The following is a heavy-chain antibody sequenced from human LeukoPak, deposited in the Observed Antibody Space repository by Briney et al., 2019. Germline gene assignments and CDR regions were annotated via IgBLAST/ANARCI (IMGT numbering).Heavy chain of an antibody. Sequence: PSETLSLTCAVYGGSFCGYNWSWIRQRPGKGVEWIGEINHSGSTNYNPSLKSRVTTSVDTSKNQFSLKLSSVTAADTAVYYCARGRMRTTGTTDAFDIWGQGTMVTVSS. J-gene: IGHJ3*02. CDR2: INHSGST. D-gene: IGHD1-1*01. V-gene: IGHV4-34*01. CDR3: ARGRMRTTGTTDAFDI. CDR1: GGSFCGYN.